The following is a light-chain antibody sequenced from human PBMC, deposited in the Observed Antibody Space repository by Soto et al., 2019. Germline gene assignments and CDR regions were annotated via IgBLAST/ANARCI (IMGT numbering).Light chain of an antibody. CDR3: VLFIGGGINWL. CDR1: SGSVSTSNY. CDR2: STN. J-gene: IGLJ3*02. Sequence: QTVVTQEPSFSVSPGGTVTLTCGLSSGSVSTSNYPSWYQQTPGQAPRTLIYSTNTRSSGVPDRFSGSILGNKAALTITGTQADDDSDYYCVLFIGGGINWLFGGGTKLTVL. V-gene: IGLV8-61*01.